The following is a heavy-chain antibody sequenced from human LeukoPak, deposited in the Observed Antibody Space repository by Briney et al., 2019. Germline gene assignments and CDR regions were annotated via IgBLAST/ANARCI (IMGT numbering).Heavy chain of an antibody. V-gene: IGHV4-59*08. CDR2: IYYSGST. Sequence: PSETLSLTCTVSGGSISSYYWSWIRQPPGKGLEWIGYIYYSGSTNYNPSLKSRVTISVDTSKNQFSLKLSSVTAADTAVYYCARSPSVARGPFDYWGQGTLVTVSS. J-gene: IGHJ4*02. CDR3: ARSPSVARGPFDY. CDR1: GGSISSYY. D-gene: IGHD3-10*01.